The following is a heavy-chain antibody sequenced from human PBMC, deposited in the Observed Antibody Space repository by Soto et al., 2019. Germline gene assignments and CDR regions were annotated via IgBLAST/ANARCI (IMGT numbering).Heavy chain of an antibody. CDR1: GGSMSSHY. CDR2: ISYSGST. V-gene: IGHV4-59*11. J-gene: IGHJ4*02. CDR3: ARADPDASVGY. D-gene: IGHD3-16*01. Sequence: TLSLTCTVSGGSMSSHYWTWLRQPPGKGLEWIGYISYSGSTYYNPSLKSRVTISADTSRNQFSLKLSSVIAADTAVYYCARADPDASVGYWGQGTLVTVSS.